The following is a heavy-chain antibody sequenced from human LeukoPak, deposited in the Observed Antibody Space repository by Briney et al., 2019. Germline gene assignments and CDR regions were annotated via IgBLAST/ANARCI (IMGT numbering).Heavy chain of an antibody. D-gene: IGHD1-26*01. J-gene: IGHJ4*02. CDR1: GFTFSTYG. V-gene: IGHV3-23*01. Sequence: GGSLRLSCAASGFTFSTYGMNWVRQAPGKGLEWVSAIAGNGRTTNYADSVKGRFTISRDNSKNTLYLQMNSLRAEDTAVYYCAKVSEVGATFDYWGQGTLVTVSS. CDR3: AKVSEVGATFDY. CDR2: IAGNGRTT.